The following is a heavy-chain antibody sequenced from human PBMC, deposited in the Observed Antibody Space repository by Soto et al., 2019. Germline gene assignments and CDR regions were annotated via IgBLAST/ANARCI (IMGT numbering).Heavy chain of an antibody. CDR3: AKRLDDYIWGSYRYGWFDT. V-gene: IGHV3-23*01. D-gene: IGHD3-16*02. J-gene: IGHJ5*02. CDR2: ISGSGGST. Sequence: LIVSWTAPKFTFSSYARSWVHKNPFELLEWVSAISGSGGSTYYADSVKGRFTISRDNSRNTLYLQMNSMRAEDTAVYYCAKRLDDYIWGSYRYGWFDTWGQGTLVTVSS. CDR1: KFTFSSYA.